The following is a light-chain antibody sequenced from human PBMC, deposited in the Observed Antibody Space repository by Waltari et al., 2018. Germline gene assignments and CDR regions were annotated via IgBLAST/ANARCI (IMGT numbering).Light chain of an antibody. V-gene: IGLV2-8*01. CDR3: SSYAGTDNFVV. CDR2: GVN. CDR1: SSDVGSSDY. J-gene: IGLJ2*01. Sequence: QSALTQPPSASGSPGQSVTISCTGPSSDVGSSDYVSWYQHHPDKAPKLIIFGVNTWPSGVPDRVSGAKSGNTASLTVSGLQAEDEADYYCSSYAGTDNFVVFGGGTKLTVL.